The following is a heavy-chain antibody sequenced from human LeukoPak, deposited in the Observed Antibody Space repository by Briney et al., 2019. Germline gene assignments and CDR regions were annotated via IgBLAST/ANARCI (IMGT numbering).Heavy chain of an antibody. CDR1: GDSISNGYY. D-gene: IGHD6-13*01. Sequence: SETLSLTCAVSGDSISNGYYWSWIRQHPGKGLEWIGYIYYSGSTYYNPSLKSRVTISVDTSKNQFSLKLSSVTAADTAVYYCAKTRVAAAGTGFDYWGQGTLVTVSS. CDR3: AKTRVAAAGTGFDY. J-gene: IGHJ4*02. V-gene: IGHV4-31*11. CDR2: IYYSGST.